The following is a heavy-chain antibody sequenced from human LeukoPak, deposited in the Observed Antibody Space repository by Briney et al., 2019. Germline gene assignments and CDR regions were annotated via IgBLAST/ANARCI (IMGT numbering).Heavy chain of an antibody. CDR1: GFTFSSFA. D-gene: IGHD2-15*01. Sequence: GGSLRLSCAASGFTFSSFATSWVRQAPGKGLEWVSGISASGGSTYYADSVKGRFTISRDNSKNTLYLQMNSLRAEDTAVYYCARSGAPTPDYWGQGTLVIVSS. J-gene: IGHJ4*02. V-gene: IGHV3-23*01. CDR3: ARSGAPTPDY. CDR2: ISASGGST.